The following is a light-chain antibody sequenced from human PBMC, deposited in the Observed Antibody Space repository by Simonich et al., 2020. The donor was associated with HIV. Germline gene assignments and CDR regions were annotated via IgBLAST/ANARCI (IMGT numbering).Light chain of an antibody. V-gene: IGKV3-15*01. CDR1: QSVSSN. CDR2: GAS. Sequence: EIVMTQSPATLSVSPGERATLPCRASQSVSSNLAWYQQKPGQAPRLLIYGASTRATGIPARFSGSGSGTEFTLTISSLQSEDSAVYYCQQYNKWPPWTFGQGTKVEIK. CDR3: QQYNKWPPWT. J-gene: IGKJ1*01.